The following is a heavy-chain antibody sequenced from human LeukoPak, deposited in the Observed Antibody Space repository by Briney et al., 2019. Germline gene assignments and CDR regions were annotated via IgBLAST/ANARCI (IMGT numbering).Heavy chain of an antibody. CDR1: GGSFDDYY. CDR2: IHPSEGF. J-gene: IGHJ4*02. D-gene: IGHD5-24*01. CDR3: ARGRDRSKAGDH. Sequence: ETSETLSLTCDVYGGSFDDYYCSWIRQPPGKGLEWIGEIHPSEGFYYNSSLMSRVTISIDTSKSHFSLRLASVTAADTAFYYCARGRDRSKAGDHWGQGSLVTVSS. V-gene: IGHV4-34*01.